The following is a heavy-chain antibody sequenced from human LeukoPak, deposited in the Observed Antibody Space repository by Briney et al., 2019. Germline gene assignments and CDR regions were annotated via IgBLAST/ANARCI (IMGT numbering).Heavy chain of an antibody. CDR3: AIRYGSGEKYYYYYMDV. J-gene: IGHJ6*03. CDR2: MNPNRGNT. D-gene: IGHD3-10*01. Sequence: EASVKVSGKASVYTFTSYDINWVRQAACHGLEWRGRMNPNRGNTVYKYKFQGGVTMTRNTSISTAYMELSSLRSEDTAVYYCAIRYGSGEKYYYYYMDVWGKGTTVTVSS. CDR1: VYTFTSYD. V-gene: IGHV1-8*01.